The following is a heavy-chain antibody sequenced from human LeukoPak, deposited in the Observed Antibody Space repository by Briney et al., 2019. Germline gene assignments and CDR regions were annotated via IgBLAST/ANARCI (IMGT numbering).Heavy chain of an antibody. V-gene: IGHV4-59*08. CDR3: ARGRVGATRRDLDY. Sequence: PSETLSLTCTVSGGSISSYYWSWIRQPPGKGLGWIGYIYYSGSTNYNPSLKSRVTISVDTSKNQFSLKLSSVTAADTAVYYCARGRVGATRRDLDYWGQGTLVTVSS. D-gene: IGHD1-26*01. J-gene: IGHJ4*02. CDR2: IYYSGST. CDR1: GGSISSYY.